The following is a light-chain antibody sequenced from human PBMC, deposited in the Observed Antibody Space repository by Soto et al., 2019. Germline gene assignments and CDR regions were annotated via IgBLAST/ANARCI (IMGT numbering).Light chain of an antibody. CDR3: SSYTSSSLYV. CDR2: EVS. Sequence: QSALTQPASVSGSPGQSITISCTGTSSDVGGYNSVSWYQQHPGKAPKLMIDEVSNRPSGVSNRFSVSKSGNTASLTISGLQAEYEADYYCSSYTSSSLYVFGTGTKLTVL. J-gene: IGLJ1*01. V-gene: IGLV2-14*01. CDR1: SSDVGGYNS.